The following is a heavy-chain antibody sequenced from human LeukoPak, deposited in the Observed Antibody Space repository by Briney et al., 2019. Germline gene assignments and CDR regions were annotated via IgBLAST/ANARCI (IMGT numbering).Heavy chain of an antibody. J-gene: IGHJ4*02. V-gene: IGHV3-21*01. CDR3: ARDSAGHDGFDY. Sequence: GGSLRLSCAASGFTFSSYSMNWVRQAPGKGLEWVSSISSSSSYIYYADSVKGRFTISRDNAKNSLYLQMNSLRAEDTAVYYCARDSAGHDGFDYWGQGTLVTASS. CDR1: GFTFSSYS. CDR2: ISSSSSYI. D-gene: IGHD1-1*01.